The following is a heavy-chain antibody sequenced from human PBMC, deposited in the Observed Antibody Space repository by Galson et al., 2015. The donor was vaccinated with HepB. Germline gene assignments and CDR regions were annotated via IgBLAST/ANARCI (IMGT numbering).Heavy chain of an antibody. CDR2: IKQDGSEK. D-gene: IGHD6-13*01. V-gene: IGHV3-7*03. Sequence: SLRLSCAASGFTFSSYWMSWVRQAPGKGLEWVANIKQDGSEKYYVDSVKGRFTISRDNAKNSLYLQMNSLRAEDTAVYYCARKKKVGAAAGGLYWYFDLWGRGTLVTVSS. CDR3: ARKKKVGAAAGGLYWYFDL. J-gene: IGHJ2*01. CDR1: GFTFSSYW.